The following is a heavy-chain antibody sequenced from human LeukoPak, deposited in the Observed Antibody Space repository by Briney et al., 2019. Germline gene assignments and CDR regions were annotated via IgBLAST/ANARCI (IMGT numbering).Heavy chain of an antibody. CDR2: INWNDDK. CDR1: GFSLTTSGVG. V-gene: IGHV2-5*01. J-gene: IGHJ5*02. Sequence: SGPTLVKPTQTLTLTCTFSGFSLTTSGVGVGWIRQPPGKALDWLAVINWNDDKRYSPSLKSRLTITKDTSKNQVVLTMTNMDPVDTATYYCAHSRRPVAIRWFDPWGQGTLVTVSS. CDR3: AHSRRPVAIRWFDP. D-gene: IGHD2-2*01.